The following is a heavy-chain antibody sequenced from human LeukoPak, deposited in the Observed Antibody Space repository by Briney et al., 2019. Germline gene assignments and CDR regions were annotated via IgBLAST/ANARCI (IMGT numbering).Heavy chain of an antibody. CDR2: ISGSGGST. CDR1: GFTFSSYW. V-gene: IGHV3-23*01. D-gene: IGHD3-22*01. Sequence: GGSLRLSCAASGFTFSSYWMSWVRQAPGKGLEWVSAISGSGGSTYYADSVKGRFTISRDNSKNTLYLQMNSLRAEDTAVYYCAKGGAKLSGYYYKTFGVDFDYWGQGTLVTVSS. J-gene: IGHJ4*02. CDR3: AKGGAKLSGYYYKTFGVDFDY.